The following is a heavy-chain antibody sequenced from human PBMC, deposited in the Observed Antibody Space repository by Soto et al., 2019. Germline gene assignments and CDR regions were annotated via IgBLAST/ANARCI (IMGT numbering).Heavy chain of an antibody. J-gene: IGHJ5*02. CDR3: ARVRGPYCGGVCKLPRPKRFTP. CDR1: GGSISSGGYY. Sequence: SETLSLTCTVSGGSISSGGYYWSWIRQHPGKGLEWIGYIFYIGSTYYNPSLKSRVTISVDTSKNQFSLKLSSVTAADTAVYYCARVRGPYCGGVCKLPRPKRFTPCGQGTLVTVSS. CDR2: IFYIGST. D-gene: IGHD2-21*01. V-gene: IGHV4-31*03.